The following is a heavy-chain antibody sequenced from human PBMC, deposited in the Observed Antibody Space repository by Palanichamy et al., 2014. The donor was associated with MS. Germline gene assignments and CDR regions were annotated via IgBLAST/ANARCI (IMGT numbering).Heavy chain of an antibody. CDR1: GGTFSSYT. CDR2: IIPILGIA. J-gene: IGHJ4*02. Sequence: QVRLVQSGAEVKKPGSSVKVSCKASGGTFSSYTISWVRQAPGQGLEWMGRIIPILGIANYAQKFQGRVTITADKSTSTAYMELSSLRSEDTAVYYCARDLYRDSSGYLKGLDYWGQGTLVTVSS. V-gene: IGHV1-69*08. CDR3: ARDLYRDSSGYLKGLDY. D-gene: IGHD3-22*01.